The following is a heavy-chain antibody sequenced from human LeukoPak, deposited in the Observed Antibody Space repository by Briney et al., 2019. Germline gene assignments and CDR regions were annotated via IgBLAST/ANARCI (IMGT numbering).Heavy chain of an antibody. D-gene: IGHD4-11*01. Sequence: GASVKVSCKASGYTFTSYYMHWVRQAPGQGLEWMGIINPSGGGTSYAQKFQGRVTMTRDTSTSTVYMELSSLRSEDTAVYYCAREYVTTIYYYYYGMDVWGQGTTVTVSS. CDR3: AREYVTTIYYYYYGMDV. J-gene: IGHJ6*02. V-gene: IGHV1-46*01. CDR2: INPSGGGT. CDR1: GYTFTSYY.